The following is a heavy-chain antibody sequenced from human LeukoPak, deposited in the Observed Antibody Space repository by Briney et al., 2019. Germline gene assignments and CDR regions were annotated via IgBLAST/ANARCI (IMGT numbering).Heavy chain of an antibody. J-gene: IGHJ4*02. CDR3: ASPPGYYDTSGYIVY. CDR2: ISSSSSTI. Sequence: GGSLRLSCAASGFTFSIYSVNWVRQAPGKGLEWLSYISSSSSTIYYADSVKGRFTISRDNAKTSLYLQMNSLRAEDTAVYYCASPPGYYDTSGYIVYWGQGTLVTVSS. V-gene: IGHV3-48*04. CDR1: GFTFSIYS. D-gene: IGHD3-22*01.